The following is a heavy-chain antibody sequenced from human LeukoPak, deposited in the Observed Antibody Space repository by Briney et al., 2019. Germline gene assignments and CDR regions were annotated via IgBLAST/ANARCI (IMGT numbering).Heavy chain of an antibody. CDR2: IYHSGST. CDR1: GYSISSGYY. CDR3: ARDPYCSSTSCPTFDY. V-gene: IGHV4-38-2*02. J-gene: IGHJ4*02. Sequence: SETLSLTCTVSGYSISSGYYWGWIRTPPGKGPEWLGSIYHSGSTYYNPSLKSRVTISVDTSKNQFSLKLSSVTAADTAVYYCARDPYCSSTSCPTFDYWGQGALVTVSS. D-gene: IGHD2-2*01.